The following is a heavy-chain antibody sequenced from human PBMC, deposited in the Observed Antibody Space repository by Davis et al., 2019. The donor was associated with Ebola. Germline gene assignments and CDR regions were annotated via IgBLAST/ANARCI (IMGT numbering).Heavy chain of an antibody. CDR1: GYTFTSYG. D-gene: IGHD1-1*01. CDR3: ARAQFPTTSDH. CDR2: INPHNGNT. Sequence: AASVKVSCKASGYTFTSYGITWVRQAPGQGLEWMGWINPHNGNTNYAQNVQGRVTMTTDTSTSTAYMEVGILRSDDTVVYYCARAQFPTTSDHWGQGTLVTVSS. J-gene: IGHJ4*02. V-gene: IGHV1-18*04.